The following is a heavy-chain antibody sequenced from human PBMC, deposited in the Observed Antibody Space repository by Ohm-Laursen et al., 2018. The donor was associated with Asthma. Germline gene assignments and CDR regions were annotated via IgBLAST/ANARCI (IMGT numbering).Heavy chain of an antibody. CDR2: ISSSSSYI. D-gene: IGHD1-26*01. Sequence: SLRLSCAASGFTLSNYNMIWVRQAPGKGLEWVSSISSSSSYIYYADSVKGRFTISRDNAKNSLYLQMNSLRAEDTAVYYCARASGGYYIDYWGQGTLVTVSS. V-gene: IGHV3-21*04. CDR1: GFTLSNYN. CDR3: ARASGGYYIDY. J-gene: IGHJ4*02.